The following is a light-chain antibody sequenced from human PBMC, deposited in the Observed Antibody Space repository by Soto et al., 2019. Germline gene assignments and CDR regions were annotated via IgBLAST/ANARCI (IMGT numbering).Light chain of an antibody. J-gene: IGLJ2*01. Sequence: QSVLTQPASVSGSPGQSITISCTGTSSDVGGYNYVSWYQQHPGKAPKLMILDVSHRPSGVSNRFSGSKSGNTASLTISGLQAEDEADYYCNSYTSTRTVVFGGGTKVTVL. V-gene: IGLV2-14*03. CDR2: DVS. CDR3: NSYTSTRTVV. CDR1: SSDVGGYNY.